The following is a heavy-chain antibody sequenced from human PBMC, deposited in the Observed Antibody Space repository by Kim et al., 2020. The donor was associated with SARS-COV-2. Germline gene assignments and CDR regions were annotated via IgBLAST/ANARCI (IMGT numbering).Heavy chain of an antibody. V-gene: IGHV3-66*01. J-gene: IGHJ5*02. CDR2: IYSGGST. Sequence: GGSLRLSCVASGFTVSSNYMSWVRQAPGKGLEWVSIIYSGGSTYYADSVKGRFTISRDTSKNTLYLQMNSLIAEDTAVYYCARGKQQQLGWFDPWGHGTLGTVSS. CDR1: GFTVSSNY. CDR3: ARGKQQQLGWFDP. D-gene: IGHD6-13*01.